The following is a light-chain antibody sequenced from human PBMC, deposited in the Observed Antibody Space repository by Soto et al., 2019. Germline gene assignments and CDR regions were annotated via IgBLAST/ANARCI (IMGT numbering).Light chain of an antibody. J-gene: IGKJ1*01. CDR3: QQYGSSPQT. Sequence: VLTQSPATLSFSPGERATLSCRASQSVSSYLAWYQQKPGQAPRLLIYGASSRATGIPDRFSGSGSGTDFTLTISRLEPEDFAVYYCQQYGSSPQTFGQGTKVDIK. V-gene: IGKV3-20*01. CDR1: QSVSSY. CDR2: GAS.